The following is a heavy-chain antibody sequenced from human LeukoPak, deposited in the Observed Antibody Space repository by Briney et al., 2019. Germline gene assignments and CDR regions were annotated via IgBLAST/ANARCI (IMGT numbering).Heavy chain of an antibody. CDR1: GGSFSGYY. CDR3: ARGYYFFDY. J-gene: IGHJ4*02. V-gene: IGHV4-34*01. Sequence: PSETLSLTCAVYGGSFSGYYWSWIRQPPGKGLEWIGEINHSGSTNYNPSLKSRVTISVDTSKNHFSLKLSSVTAADTAVYYCARGYYFFDYWGQGTLVTVSS. CDR2: INHSGST. D-gene: IGHD3-10*01.